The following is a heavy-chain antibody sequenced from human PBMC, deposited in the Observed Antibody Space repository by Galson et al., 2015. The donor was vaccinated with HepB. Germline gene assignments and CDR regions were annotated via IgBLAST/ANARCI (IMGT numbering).Heavy chain of an antibody. D-gene: IGHD4-17*01. CDR2: ISYDGSNK. Sequence: SLRLSCAASGFTFSSYGMHWVRQAPGKGLEWVAVISYDGSNKYYADSVKGRFTISRDNSKNTLYLQMNSLRAEDTAVYYCAKTHDYGDWARGAFDIWGQGTMVTVSS. CDR3: AKTHDYGDWARGAFDI. CDR1: GFTFSSYG. J-gene: IGHJ3*02. V-gene: IGHV3-30*18.